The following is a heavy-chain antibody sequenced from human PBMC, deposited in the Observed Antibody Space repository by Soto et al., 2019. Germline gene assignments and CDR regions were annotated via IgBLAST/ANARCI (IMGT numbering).Heavy chain of an antibody. V-gene: IGHV5-51*01. CDR3: ARHRHSGKWLETPYYYYYGMDV. CDR2: IYPGDSDT. J-gene: IGHJ6*01. D-gene: IGHD1-26*01. Sequence: PVESLTISCQGSGYSFTSYWIVWVRQMPGKGLESIRIIYPGDSDTRYSPSFQGQVTISADKSISTAYLQWSSLKASDTAMYYCARHRHSGKWLETPYYYYYGMDVWGQGTTVTVSS. CDR1: GYSFTSYW.